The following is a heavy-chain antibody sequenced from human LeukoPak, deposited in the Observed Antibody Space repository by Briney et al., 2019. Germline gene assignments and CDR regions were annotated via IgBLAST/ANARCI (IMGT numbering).Heavy chain of an antibody. J-gene: IGHJ4*02. D-gene: IGHD3-3*01. CDR2: IIPIFGTA. Sequence: GSLVKVSCKASGGTFSSYAISWVRQAPGQGLEWMGRIIPIFGTANYAQKFQGRVTITTDESTSTAYMELSSLRSEDTAVYYCARGAIFEEYYFDYWGQGTLVTVSS. CDR1: GGTFSSYA. CDR3: ARGAIFEEYYFDY. V-gene: IGHV1-69*05.